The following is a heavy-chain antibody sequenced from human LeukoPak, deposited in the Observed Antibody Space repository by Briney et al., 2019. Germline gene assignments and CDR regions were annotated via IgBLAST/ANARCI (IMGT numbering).Heavy chain of an antibody. J-gene: IGHJ4*02. CDR3: ARGTSYCSSTSCSPSLGFDY. Sequence: ASVKVSCKASGYTFTSYGISWVRQAPGQGLEWMGWISAYNGNTNYAQKLQGRVTMTTDTSTSTAYMELRSLRSDDTAVYYCARGTSYCSSTSCSPSLGFDYWGQGTLVTVSS. V-gene: IGHV1-18*01. D-gene: IGHD2-2*01. CDR2: ISAYNGNT. CDR1: GYTFTSYG.